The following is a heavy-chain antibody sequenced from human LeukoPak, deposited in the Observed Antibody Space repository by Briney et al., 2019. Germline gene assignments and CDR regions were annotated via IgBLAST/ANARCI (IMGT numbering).Heavy chain of an antibody. Sequence: SQTLSLTCATSGDSVSIKSAVWNWIRQSPSRGLEWLGRTYHRSKWYNEYAVSVKSRITINPDTSKNQFSLQLSSVTPEDTAVYYCARGGDGYNFYNWFDPWGQGTLVTVSS. J-gene: IGHJ5*02. CDR3: ARGGDGYNFYNWFDP. V-gene: IGHV6-1*01. D-gene: IGHD5-24*01. CDR2: TYHRSKWYN. CDR1: GDSVSIKSAV.